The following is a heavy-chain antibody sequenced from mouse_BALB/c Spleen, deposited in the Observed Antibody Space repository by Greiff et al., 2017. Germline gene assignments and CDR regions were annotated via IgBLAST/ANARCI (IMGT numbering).Heavy chain of an antibody. CDR3: TRSDWAALDY. CDR1: GYTFTSYC. V-gene: IGHV1S81*02. D-gene: IGHD4-1*01. Sequence: QVQLKESGAELVKPGASVKLSCKASGYTFTSYCMYWVKQRPGQGLEWIGEINPSNGGTNFNEKFKSKATLTVDKSSSTAYMQLSSLTSEDSAVYYCTRSDWAALDYWGQGTTLTVSS. CDR2: INPSNGGT. J-gene: IGHJ2*01.